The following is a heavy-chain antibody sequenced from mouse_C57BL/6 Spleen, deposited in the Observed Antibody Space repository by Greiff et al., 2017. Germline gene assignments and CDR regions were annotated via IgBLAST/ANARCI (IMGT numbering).Heavy chain of an antibody. CDR3: AREVVATRYLDY. D-gene: IGHD1-1*01. CDR1: GFTFSDYY. Sequence: EVKLVESEGGLVQPGSSMKLSCTASGFTFSDYYMAWVRQVPEKGLEWVANINYDGSSTYYLDSLQSRFIISRDNAKNILYLQMSSLKSEDTATYYCAREVVATRYLDYWGQGTTLTVSS. CDR2: INYDGSST. J-gene: IGHJ2*01. V-gene: IGHV5-16*01.